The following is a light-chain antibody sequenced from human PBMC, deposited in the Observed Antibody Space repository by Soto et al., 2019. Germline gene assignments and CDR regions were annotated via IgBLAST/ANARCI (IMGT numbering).Light chain of an antibody. V-gene: IGLV2-18*02. Sequence: QSVLTQPPSVSGSPGRSVTISCTGTSGDVGSYNRVSWYQQSPGTAPKLMIYEVSNRPSGVPDRFSGSKSGNTASLTISGLQAEDEADYYCSSYTSSSTYVFGTGTKVTVL. CDR1: SGDVGSYNR. CDR2: EVS. CDR3: SSYTSSSTYV. J-gene: IGLJ1*01.